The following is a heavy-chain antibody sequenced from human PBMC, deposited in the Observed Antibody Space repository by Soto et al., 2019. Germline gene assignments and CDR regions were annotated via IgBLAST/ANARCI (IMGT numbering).Heavy chain of an antibody. CDR2: INAGNGNT. V-gene: IGHV1-3*01. Sequence: ASVKVSCKASGYTFTSYAMHWVRQAPGQRLEWMGWINAGNGNTKYSQKFQGRVTITRXTXXSXXXMXLXXLRXEXTAVYYCASPKYSYDILGAFDIWGQGTMVTVSS. CDR3: ASPKYSYDILGAFDI. D-gene: IGHD5-18*01. J-gene: IGHJ3*02. CDR1: GYTFTSYA.